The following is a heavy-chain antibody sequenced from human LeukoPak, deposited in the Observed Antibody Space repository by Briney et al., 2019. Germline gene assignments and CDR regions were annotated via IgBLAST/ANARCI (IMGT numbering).Heavy chain of an antibody. CDR3: ARAPSSSWYYYYYYMDV. D-gene: IGHD6-13*01. V-gene: IGHV1-18*01. J-gene: IGHJ6*03. Sequence: GASVKVSCKASGYTFTSYGISWVRQAPGQGLEWMGWISAYNGNTNYAQKLQGRVTMTTDTSTSTAYMELRSLRSDDTAVYYCARAPSSSWYYYYYYMDVWGKGTTVTVSS. CDR1: GYTFTSYG. CDR2: ISAYNGNT.